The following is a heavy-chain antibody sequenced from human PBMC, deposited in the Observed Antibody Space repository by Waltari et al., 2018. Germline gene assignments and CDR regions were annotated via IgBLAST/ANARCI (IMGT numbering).Heavy chain of an antibody. J-gene: IGHJ4*02. CDR2: ISSSSSYI. CDR3: ARDNSAFYGSGSYYGFDY. V-gene: IGHV3-21*01. Sequence: EVQLVESGGGLVKPGGSRRLSCAASGFTFSRYSMNWVRPAPGKGLEWVSSISSSSSYIYYADSVKGRFTISRDNAKNSLYLQMNSLRAEDTAVYYCARDNSAFYGSGSYYGFDYWGQGTLVTVSS. D-gene: IGHD3-10*01. CDR1: GFTFSRYS.